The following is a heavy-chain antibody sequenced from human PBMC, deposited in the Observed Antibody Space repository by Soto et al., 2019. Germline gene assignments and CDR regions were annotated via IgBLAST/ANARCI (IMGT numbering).Heavy chain of an antibody. V-gene: IGHV4-39*01. J-gene: IGHJ4*02. CDR2: IYYIENT. CDR1: GFSISSSSNH. D-gene: IGHD4-17*01. CDR3: ATHPPYGPLDH. Sequence: SETLSLTCTVSGFSISSSSNHWVWIRQPPGKGLEWIGNIYYIENTYYNPSLKSRVTISVDTSKNQFSLRLTSVTAADTAVYYCATHPPYGPLDHWGQGTLVTVSS.